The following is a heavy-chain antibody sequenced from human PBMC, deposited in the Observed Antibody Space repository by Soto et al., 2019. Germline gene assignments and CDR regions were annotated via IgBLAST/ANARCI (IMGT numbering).Heavy chain of an antibody. Sequence: PSETLSLTCAVSGGSISSSNWWSWVRQPPGKGLEWIGEIYHSGSTNYNPSLKSRVTISVDKSKNQFSLKLSSVTAADTAVYYCARDLPLMFGSLGDYYGMDVWGQGTTVTVSS. J-gene: IGHJ6*02. D-gene: IGHD3-10*02. CDR2: IYHSGST. V-gene: IGHV4-4*02. CDR1: GGSISSSNW. CDR3: ARDLPLMFGSLGDYYGMDV.